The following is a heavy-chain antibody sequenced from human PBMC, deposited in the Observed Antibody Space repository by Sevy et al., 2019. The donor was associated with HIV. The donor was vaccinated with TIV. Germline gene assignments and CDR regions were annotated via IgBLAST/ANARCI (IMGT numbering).Heavy chain of an antibody. Sequence: ASVKVSCKASGGTFSNYAISWVRQAPGQGLEWMGGFIPMFDTANYAQKFQGKVTLTADGSTTTAYMELSSLSSDDPAVYYCAGSYFDSSGYSPLYYYGMDVWGQGTTVTVSS. D-gene: IGHD3-22*01. V-gene: IGHV1-69*13. CDR3: AGSYFDSSGYSPLYYYGMDV. CDR1: GGTFSNYA. CDR2: FIPMFDTA. J-gene: IGHJ6*02.